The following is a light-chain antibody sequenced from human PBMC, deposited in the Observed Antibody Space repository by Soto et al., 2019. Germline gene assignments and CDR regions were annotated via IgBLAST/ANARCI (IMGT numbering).Light chain of an antibody. Sequence: VLPQSPDTLSLSPGDRATLSCRASQSVRSTCLAWYQQKPGQAPRLLIYGASNRAAGIPERFSGSASGTEFTLTISRLEPDDSAVYYCQQYHDSPMSTFGQGTKLQIK. CDR2: GAS. V-gene: IGKV3-20*01. J-gene: IGKJ2*02. CDR1: QSVRSTC. CDR3: QQYHDSPMST.